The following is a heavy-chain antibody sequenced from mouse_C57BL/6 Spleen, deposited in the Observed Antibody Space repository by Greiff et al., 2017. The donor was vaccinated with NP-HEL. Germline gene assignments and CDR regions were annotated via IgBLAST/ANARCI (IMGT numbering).Heavy chain of an antibody. D-gene: IGHD2-10*01. J-gene: IGHJ4*01. Sequence: QVQLKESGPELVKPGASVKLSCKASGYTFTSYDINWVKQRPGQGLEWIGWIYPRDGSTKYNEKFKGKATLTVDTSSSTAYMELHSLTSEDSAVYFCASAYYPYAMDYWGQGTSVTVSS. CDR1: GYTFTSYD. CDR3: ASAYYPYAMDY. V-gene: IGHV1-85*01. CDR2: IYPRDGST.